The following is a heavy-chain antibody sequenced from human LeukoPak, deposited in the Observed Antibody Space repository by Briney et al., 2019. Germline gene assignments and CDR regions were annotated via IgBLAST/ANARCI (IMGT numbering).Heavy chain of an antibody. CDR1: GFSFNSYW. J-gene: IGHJ4*02. CDR3: AKGYSGSYFTYLDY. Sequence: AGGSLRLSCAASGFSFNSYWINWVRQAPGKGLEWLASINQDGSEKYYVDSVKGRFTISRDNAKNSLYLQMNSLRAEDTAVYYCAKGYSGSYFTYLDYWGQGTLVPVSS. D-gene: IGHD1-26*01. V-gene: IGHV3-7*05. CDR2: INQDGSEK.